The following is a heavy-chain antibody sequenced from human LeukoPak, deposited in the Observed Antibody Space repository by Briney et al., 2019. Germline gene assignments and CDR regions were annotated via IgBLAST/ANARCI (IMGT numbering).Heavy chain of an antibody. Sequence: QAGGSLRLSCAASGFTFSSYDMHWVRQATGKGLEWVSAIGTAGDTYYPGSVKGRFTISRENAKNSLYLQMNSLRAGDTAVYYCARAVVGATGEFDYWGQGTLVTVSS. CDR3: ARAVVGATGEFDY. D-gene: IGHD1-26*01. CDR2: IGTAGDT. CDR1: GFTFSSYD. V-gene: IGHV3-13*01. J-gene: IGHJ4*02.